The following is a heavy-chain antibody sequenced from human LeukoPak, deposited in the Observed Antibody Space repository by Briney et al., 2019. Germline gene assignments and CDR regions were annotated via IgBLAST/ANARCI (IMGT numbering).Heavy chain of an antibody. CDR1: GGSISSGGYY. Sequence: PSETLSLTCTVSGGSISSGGYYWSWIRQHPGKGLEWIGYICYSGSTYYNPSLKSRVTISVDTSKNQFSLKLSSVTAADTAVYYCASHRPTYYYDSSGSYDAFGIWGQGTMVTVSS. D-gene: IGHD3-22*01. CDR2: ICYSGST. J-gene: IGHJ3*02. CDR3: ASHRPTYYYDSSGSYDAFGI. V-gene: IGHV4-31*03.